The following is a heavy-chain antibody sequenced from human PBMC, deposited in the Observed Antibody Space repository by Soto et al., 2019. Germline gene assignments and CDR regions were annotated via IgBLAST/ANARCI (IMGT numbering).Heavy chain of an antibody. CDR1: GFTFSIYA. D-gene: IGHD1-26*01. CDR3: AREDGVVGSSSAFDH. V-gene: IGHV3-23*01. CDR2: MSRTGDNT. J-gene: IGHJ4*02. Sequence: PGGSLRLSCAASGFTFSIYAMTWVRQSPGKGLEWVSSMSRTGDNTYYADSVKGRFTISRDNSKNTLYLQMNRLRAEDTAIYYCAREDGVVGSSSAFDHWGLGTLVTVSS.